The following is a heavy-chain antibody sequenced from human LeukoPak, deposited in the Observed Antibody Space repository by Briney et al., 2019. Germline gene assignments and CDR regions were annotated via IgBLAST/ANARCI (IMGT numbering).Heavy chain of an antibody. Sequence: GGSLRLSCAASGFTFSSYAMSWVRQAPGKGLEWVSVVSGSGGSTYYADSVKGRFTISRDNSKNTLYLQMNSLRAEDTAVYYCAKDGPGVVVVITGDAFDIWGQGTMVTVSS. CDR2: VSGSGGST. CDR1: GFTFSSYA. J-gene: IGHJ3*02. CDR3: AKDGPGVVVVITGDAFDI. V-gene: IGHV3-23*01. D-gene: IGHD3-22*01.